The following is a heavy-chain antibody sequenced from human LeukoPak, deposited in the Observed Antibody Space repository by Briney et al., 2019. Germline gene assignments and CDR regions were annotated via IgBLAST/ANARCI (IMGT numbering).Heavy chain of an antibody. CDR2: IWFDGTDK. CDR3: ARDLRPRAGLDWFDP. J-gene: IGHJ5*02. D-gene: IGHD2-15*01. Sequence: GGSLRLSCAASGFTFSNYGMHWVRQAPGKGLEWVAVIWFDGTDKYYADSVKGRFTISRDNSKNKLYLQMNSLRAEDTGVYYCARDLRPRAGLDWFDPWGQGTLVTVSS. CDR1: GFTFSNYG. V-gene: IGHV3-33*01.